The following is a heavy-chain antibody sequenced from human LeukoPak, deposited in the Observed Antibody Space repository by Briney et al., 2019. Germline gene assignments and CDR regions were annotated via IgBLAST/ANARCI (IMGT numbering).Heavy chain of an antibody. Sequence: ASVKVSCKASGGTFSSYAISWVRQAPGQGLEWMGGIIPIFGTANYAQKFQGRVTITTDESTSTAYMELSSLRSEDTAVYYCARAGCCGGYSWYDPWGQGTLVTVSS. CDR3: ARAGCCGGYSWYDP. J-gene: IGHJ5*02. V-gene: IGHV1-69*05. CDR1: GGTFSSYA. CDR2: IIPIFGTA. D-gene: IGHD1-26*01.